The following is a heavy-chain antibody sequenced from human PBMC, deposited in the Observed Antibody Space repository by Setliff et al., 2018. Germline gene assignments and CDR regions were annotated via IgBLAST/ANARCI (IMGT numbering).Heavy chain of an antibody. V-gene: IGHV4-59*11. J-gene: IGHJ4*02. Sequence: SETLSLTCTVSGVSISSHYWSWVRQPPGKGLECIGDIYYTGSTKYNPSLWSRLTMSIDTSKKQFSLKLKSVTAADTAVYYCARAPGRNIRGDYWGQGALVTVSS. D-gene: IGHD3-10*01. CDR2: IYYTGST. CDR3: ARAPGRNIRGDY. CDR1: GVSISSHY.